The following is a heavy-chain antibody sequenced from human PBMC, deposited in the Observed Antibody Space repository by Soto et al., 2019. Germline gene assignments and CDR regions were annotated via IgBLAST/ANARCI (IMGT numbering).Heavy chain of an antibody. V-gene: IGHV3-33*01. D-gene: IGHD3-10*01. J-gene: IGHJ4*02. CDR2: IWYDGSNK. Sequence: QPGGSLRLSCAASGFTFSSYGMHWVRQAPGKGLEWVAVIWYDGSNKYYADSVKGRFTISRDNSKNTLYLQMNSLRAEDTAVYYCARDPTGRNGWFGELNYWGQGTLVTVSS. CDR3: ARDPTGRNGWFGELNY. CDR1: GFTFSSYG.